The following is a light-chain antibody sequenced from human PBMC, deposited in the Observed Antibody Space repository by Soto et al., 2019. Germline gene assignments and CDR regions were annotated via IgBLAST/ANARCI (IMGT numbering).Light chain of an antibody. CDR2: GNS. CDR1: SSNIGAHYD. CDR3: SSFEASNNLL. J-gene: IGLJ2*01. Sequence: QSVLTQPPSVSGAPGQRVTISCTGSSSNIGAHYDVHWYQQLPGTAPKLLIYGNSNRPSGVPDRFSGSKSGTSASLAITGLQAEDEADYYCSSFEASNNLLFGGGTKVTVL. V-gene: IGLV1-40*01.